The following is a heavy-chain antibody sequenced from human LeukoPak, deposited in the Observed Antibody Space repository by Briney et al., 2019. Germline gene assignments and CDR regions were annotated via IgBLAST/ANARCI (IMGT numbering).Heavy chain of an antibody. CDR2: ISSSSSYI. CDR3: ARLGYCSGGSCATVDY. D-gene: IGHD2-15*01. CDR1: GFTFSSYS. J-gene: IGHJ4*02. V-gene: IGHV3-21*01. Sequence: VGSLRLSCAASGFTFSSYSMNWVRQAPGKGLEWVSSISSSSSYIYYADSVKGRFTISRDNAKNSLYLQMNSLRAEDTAVYYCARLGYCSGGSCATVDYWGQGTLVTVSS.